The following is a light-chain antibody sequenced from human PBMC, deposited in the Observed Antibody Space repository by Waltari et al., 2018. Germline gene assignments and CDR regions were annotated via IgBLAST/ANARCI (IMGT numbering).Light chain of an antibody. CDR3: QQRSGWPPT. CDR1: QSIDNF. CDR2: DSS. J-gene: IGKJ4*01. V-gene: IGKV3-11*01. Sequence: EIVLTQSPVTLSLSPGERATLYCRASQSIDNFLAWYQQKPGQAPRLLIYDSSNRATDIPARFSGSGSGTDFTLTISGLEPEDFAVYYCQQRSGWPPTFGGGTKVDI.